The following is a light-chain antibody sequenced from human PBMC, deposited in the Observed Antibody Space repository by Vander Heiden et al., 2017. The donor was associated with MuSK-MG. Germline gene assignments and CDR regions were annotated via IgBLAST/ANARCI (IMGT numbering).Light chain of an antibody. CDR3: QQSYSTPRT. J-gene: IGKJ2*01. Sequence: DIQMTQSPSSLSASVGDRVTITCRASQTIRTYLNWYQQKPGEAPKVLIYAASVLQSGVPARFSGSGSGSEFTLTISSLQPEDFATYYCQQSYSTPRTFGQGTKLETK. V-gene: IGKV1-39*01. CDR1: QTIRTY. CDR2: AAS.